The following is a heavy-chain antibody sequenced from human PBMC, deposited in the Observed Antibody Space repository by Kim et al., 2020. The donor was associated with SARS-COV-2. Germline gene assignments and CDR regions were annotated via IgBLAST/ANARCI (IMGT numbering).Heavy chain of an antibody. J-gene: IGHJ4*02. Sequence: GGSLRLSCAASGFTFSSYGMHWVRQAPGKGLEWVAVISYDGSNKYYADSVKGRFTISRDNSKNTLYLQMNSLRAEDTAVYYCAKSLWYSSSPGKSRNNPDYWGQGTLVTVSS. V-gene: IGHV3-30*18. CDR2: ISYDGSNK. D-gene: IGHD6-6*01. CDR1: GFTFSSYG. CDR3: AKSLWYSSSPGKSRNNPDY.